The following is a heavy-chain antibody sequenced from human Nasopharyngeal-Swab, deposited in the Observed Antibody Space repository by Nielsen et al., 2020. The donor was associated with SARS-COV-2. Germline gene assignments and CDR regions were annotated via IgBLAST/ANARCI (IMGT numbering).Heavy chain of an antibody. CDR3: ARLSYYYDSSGHDDPYFDY. J-gene: IGHJ4*02. CDR2: IITILGTA. Sequence: WVRQAPGQGLEWMGGIITILGTANYAQKFQGRVTITADESTSTAYMELSSLRSEDTAVYYCARLSYYYDSSGHDDPYFDYWGQGTLVTVSS. V-gene: IGHV1-69*01. D-gene: IGHD3-22*01.